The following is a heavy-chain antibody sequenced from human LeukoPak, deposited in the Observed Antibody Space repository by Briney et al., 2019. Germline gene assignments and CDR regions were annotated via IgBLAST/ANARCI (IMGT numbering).Heavy chain of an antibody. J-gene: IGHJ6*04. V-gene: IGHV3-23*01. Sequence: GGSLRLSCAASGFTFSSYAMSWVRQAPGKGLEWVSAISGSGGSTYYADSVKGRFTISRDNSKNTLYLQMNSLRAEDTAVYYCAKDVVVVPAATTLDVWGKGTTVTVSS. CDR1: GFTFSSYA. D-gene: IGHD2-2*01. CDR2: ISGSGGST. CDR3: AKDVVVVPAATTLDV.